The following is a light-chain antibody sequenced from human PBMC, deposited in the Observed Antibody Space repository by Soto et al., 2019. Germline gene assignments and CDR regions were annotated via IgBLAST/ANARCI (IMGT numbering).Light chain of an antibody. CDR2: GAS. CDR3: QQYGSSPPIT. V-gene: IGKV3-20*01. CDR1: QSVSSSY. J-gene: IGKJ5*01. Sequence: DIVCTQSPGTLSLSPGERATLSCRASQSVSSSYLAWYQQKPGQAPRLLIYGASSRATGIPDRFSGSGSGTDFTLTISRLEPEDFAVYYCQQYGSSPPITFGQGTRLEIK.